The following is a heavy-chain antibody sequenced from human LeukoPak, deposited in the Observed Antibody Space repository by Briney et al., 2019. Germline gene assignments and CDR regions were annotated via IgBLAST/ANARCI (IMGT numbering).Heavy chain of an antibody. CDR2: IYYSGST. CDR3: AGEIGYSSAFQH. CDR1: GGSISSYY. D-gene: IGHD6-19*01. V-gene: IGHV4-59*01. Sequence: SETLSLTCTVSGGSISSYYWSWIRQPPGKGLEWIGYIYYSGSTNYNPSHKSRVTISVDTSKNQFSLKLSSVTAADTAVYYCAGEIGYSSAFQHWGQGTLVTVSS. J-gene: IGHJ1*01.